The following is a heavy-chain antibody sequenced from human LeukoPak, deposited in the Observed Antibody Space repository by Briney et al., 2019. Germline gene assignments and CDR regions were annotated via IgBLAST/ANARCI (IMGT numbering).Heavy chain of an antibody. CDR2: IYYSGST. J-gene: IGHJ4*02. D-gene: IGHD6-13*01. CDR1: GGSISSSSYY. V-gene: IGHV4-39*07. CDR3: VYSFNALLLDY. Sequence: PSETLSLTCTVSGGSISSSSYYWGWIRQPPGKGLEWIGSIYYSGSTYYNPSLKSRVTISVDTSKNQFSLKLSSVTAADTAVYYCVYSFNALLLDYWGQGTLVTVSS.